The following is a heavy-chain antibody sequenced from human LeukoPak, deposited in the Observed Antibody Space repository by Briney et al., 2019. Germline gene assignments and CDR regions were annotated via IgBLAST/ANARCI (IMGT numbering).Heavy chain of an antibody. CDR1: GFTFSAYY. D-gene: IGHD3-10*01. V-gene: IGHV3-11*06. CDR3: ARDFGSGSYLDY. J-gene: IGHJ4*02. CDR2: ISSSSSYT. Sequence: GGSLRLSCAASGFTFSAYYMNWIRQAPGKGLEWVSYISSSSSYTDYADSVEGRFTISRDNDKNSLYLQMNSLRAEDTAVYYCARDFGSGSYLDYWGQGTLVTVSS.